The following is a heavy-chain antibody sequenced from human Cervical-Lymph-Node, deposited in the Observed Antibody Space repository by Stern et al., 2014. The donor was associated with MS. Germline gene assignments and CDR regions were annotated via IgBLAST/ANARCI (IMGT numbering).Heavy chain of an antibody. D-gene: IGHD1-1*01. Sequence: VHLVESGGGVVQPGRSLRLSCAASGFGFSSYAMHWVRQAPGKGLEWVAVISYDGSNEYYADAVKGRFPISRDNAKNTMYLQMNSLRVEDTAVYFCARGLQEGGTYFQHWGQGTLVTVSS. J-gene: IGHJ1*01. CDR3: ARGLQEGGTYFQH. V-gene: IGHV3-30*01. CDR1: GFGFSSYA. CDR2: ISYDGSNE.